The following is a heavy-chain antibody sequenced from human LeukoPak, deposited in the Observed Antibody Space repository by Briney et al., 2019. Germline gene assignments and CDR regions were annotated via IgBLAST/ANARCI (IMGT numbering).Heavy chain of an antibody. CDR2: INPNDGDT. D-gene: IGHD2-2*01. CDR1: GYIFTDYY. V-gene: IGHV1-2*02. CDR3: ARANFLYCSSSTCLFDY. J-gene: IGHJ4*02. Sequence: ASVKVSCKASGYIFTDYYMHWVRQARGQGFEWMGWINPNDGDTNYAQKFQGRVTMTRDTSISTAHMEVSRLRSDDTAVYYCARANFLYCSSSTCLFDYWGQGTLVTVSS.